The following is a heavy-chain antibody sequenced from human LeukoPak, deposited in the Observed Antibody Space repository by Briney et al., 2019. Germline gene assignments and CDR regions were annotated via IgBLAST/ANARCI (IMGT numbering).Heavy chain of an antibody. CDR3: AKDYYDSSYSDY. CDR1: GFTFSSYG. D-gene: IGHD3-22*01. Sequence: GGSLRLSCAASGFTFSSYGMHWVRQAPGKGLEWVAVISYDGSNKYYADSVKGRFTISRDNSKNTLYLQMNSLRAEDTAVYYCAKDYYDSSYSDYWGQGTLVTVSS. J-gene: IGHJ4*02. V-gene: IGHV3-30*18. CDR2: ISYDGSNK.